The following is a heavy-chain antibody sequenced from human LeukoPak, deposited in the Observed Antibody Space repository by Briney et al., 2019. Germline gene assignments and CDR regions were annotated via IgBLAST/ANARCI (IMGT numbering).Heavy chain of an antibody. J-gene: IGHJ6*03. CDR3: ARGSGYYDSSGYYYMDV. D-gene: IGHD3-22*01. CDR2: MNPDSGNT. Sequence: ASVKVSCKTYGYTFTNYDINWVRQAPGQGLEWMLWMNPDSGNTGYAQKFQGRVTVTTDMSTTTAYMDLSSLRSEDTAVYYCARGSGYYDSSGYYYMDVWGKGTTVTVSS. V-gene: IGHV1-8*03. CDR1: GYTFTNYD.